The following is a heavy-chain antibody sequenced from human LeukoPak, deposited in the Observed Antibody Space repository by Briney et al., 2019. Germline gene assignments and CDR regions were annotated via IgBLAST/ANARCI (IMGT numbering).Heavy chain of an antibody. CDR3: ARDRGSCYVDWYFDL. CDR1: GYTFTGYY. V-gene: IGHV1-2*02. CDR2: INPNSGGT. J-gene: IGHJ2*01. D-gene: IGHD1-26*01. Sequence: ASVKVSCKASGYTFTGYYMHWVRQAPGQGLEWMGWINPNSGGTNYAQKFQGRVTMTRDTSISTAYMELSRLRSDDTAAYYCARDRGSCYVDWYFDLWGRGTLVTVSS.